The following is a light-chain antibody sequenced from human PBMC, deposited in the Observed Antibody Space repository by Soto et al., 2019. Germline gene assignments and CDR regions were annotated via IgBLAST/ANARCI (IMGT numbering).Light chain of an antibody. V-gene: IGKV3-20*01. CDR2: GAS. CDR1: QSVGSY. Sequence: ENVLTQSPGTLSLSPGERATLSCRASQSVGSYLGWYQKKPGQAPRLLIYGASNRATGIPDRFSGSGSVTDFTLTISRLEPEDFAVYYCQHYGGPPPWTFGQGTKVEIK. CDR3: QHYGGPPPWT. J-gene: IGKJ1*01.